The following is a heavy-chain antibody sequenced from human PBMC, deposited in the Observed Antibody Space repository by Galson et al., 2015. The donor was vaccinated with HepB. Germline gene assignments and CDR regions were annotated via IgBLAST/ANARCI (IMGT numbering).Heavy chain of an antibody. CDR2: VSYDGRKK. CDR3: ATDHSDGWLSGAFEI. V-gene: IGHV3-30*03. Sequence: SLRLSCAASGFTFSSYGMNWVRQAPGKGLEWVAVVSYDGRKKYYADSVKGRFTISRDNAKNTLYLQMNSLRAEDTAVYYCATDHSDGWLSGAFEIRGPGTIVTGSS. D-gene: IGHD3-10*01. J-gene: IGHJ3*02. CDR1: GFTFSSYG.